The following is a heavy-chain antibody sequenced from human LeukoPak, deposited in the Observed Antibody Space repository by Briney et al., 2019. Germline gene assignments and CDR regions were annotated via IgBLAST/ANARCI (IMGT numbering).Heavy chain of an antibody. J-gene: IGHJ5*02. D-gene: IGHD2-2*01. CDR2: INHSGST. V-gene: IGHV4-34*01. CDR1: DGSFSGYY. CDR3: ARRKRSGCSSTSCLLNWFDP. Sequence: SETLSLTCAVYDGSFSGYYWSWIRQPPGKGLEWIGEINHSGSTNYNPSLKSRVTISVDTSKNQFSLKLSSVTAADTAVYYCARRKRSGCSSTSCLLNWFDPWGQGTLVTVSS.